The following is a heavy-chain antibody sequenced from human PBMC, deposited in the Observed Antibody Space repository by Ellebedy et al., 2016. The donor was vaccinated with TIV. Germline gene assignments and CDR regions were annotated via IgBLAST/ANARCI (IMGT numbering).Heavy chain of an antibody. CDR3: ARHGPGYCSGGSCYSPDY. CDR1: GYSFTSYW. CDR2: INPGDSNT. Sequence: GESLKISCKGSGYSFTSYWIGWVRQMPGKGLEWVGIINPGDSNTRSRPPFQGQVTISADKYTTTAYLPWSSLKASDTAMYYCARHGPGYCSGGSCYSPDYWGQGTLVTVSS. J-gene: IGHJ4*02. V-gene: IGHV5-51*01. D-gene: IGHD2-15*01.